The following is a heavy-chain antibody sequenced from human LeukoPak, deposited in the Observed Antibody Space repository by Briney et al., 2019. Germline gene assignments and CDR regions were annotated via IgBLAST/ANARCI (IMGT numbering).Heavy chain of an antibody. CDR3: AKIRPGGKIAAALRYFDY. CDR1: GFTFRTYS. V-gene: IGHV3-23*01. D-gene: IGHD6-13*01. J-gene: IGHJ4*02. CDR2: ISGSGGST. Sequence: GGSLRLSCAASGFTFRTYSMSWVRQAPGKGLEWVSAISGSGGSTYYADSVKGRFTISRDNSKNTLYLQMNSLRAEDTAVYYCAKIRPGGKIAAALRYFDYWGQGTLVTVSS.